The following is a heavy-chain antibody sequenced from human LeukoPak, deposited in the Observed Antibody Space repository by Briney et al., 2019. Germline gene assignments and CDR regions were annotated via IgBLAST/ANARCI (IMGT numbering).Heavy chain of an antibody. Sequence: GASVKVSCKASDYTFSSYGISWVRQAPGQGLEWMGWISGYNGNTKYAQNLQGRVTMTTDTSTTTAYMELRSLRSDDTAVYYCARGGFGGSFDYWGQGTLVTVSS. J-gene: IGHJ4*02. CDR3: ARGGFGGSFDY. CDR1: DYTFSSYG. V-gene: IGHV1-18*01. CDR2: ISGYNGNT. D-gene: IGHD3-10*01.